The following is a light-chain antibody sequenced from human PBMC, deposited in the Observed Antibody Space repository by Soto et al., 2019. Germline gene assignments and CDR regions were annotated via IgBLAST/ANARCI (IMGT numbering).Light chain of an antibody. Sequence: VMTQSPATLSVSPGERATLSCRASQSVDGNLAWYQHKPGQGPRLLIYHTSTRATGIPARFSGSGSGTEFTLTIISLQSEDFAVYYCQHYAIWPRGLIFGGGTKVEIK. CDR1: QSVDGN. CDR2: HTS. J-gene: IGKJ4*01. CDR3: QHYAIWPRGLI. V-gene: IGKV3-15*01.